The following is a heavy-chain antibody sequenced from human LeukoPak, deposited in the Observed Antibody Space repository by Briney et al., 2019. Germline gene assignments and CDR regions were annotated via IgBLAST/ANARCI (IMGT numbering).Heavy chain of an antibody. V-gene: IGHV1-18*01. D-gene: IGHD4-17*01. CDR1: GYTFTSYG. J-gene: IGHJ4*02. CDR2: ISAYNGNT. Sequence: ASVKVSCKASGYTFTSYGISWVRQAPGQGLEWMGWISAYNGNTNYAQKLQGRVTMTTDTSTSTAYMELRSLRSDDTAVYYCAILGGTVTSAPDYFDCWGQGTLVTVSS. CDR3: AILGGTVTSAPDYFDC.